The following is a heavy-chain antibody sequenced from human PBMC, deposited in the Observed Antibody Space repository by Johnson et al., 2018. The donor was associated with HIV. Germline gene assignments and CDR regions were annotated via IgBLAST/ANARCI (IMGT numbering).Heavy chain of an antibody. Sequence: VQLVESGGGVVRPGGSLKLSCAASGFSFGSYGMTWVRQAPGKGLEWVAVIWYDGSNKYYADSVKGRFTISRDNSKNTLYLQMNSLRAEDTAVYYCEKDFGCSRPRDAFDIWGQGTMVTVSS. J-gene: IGHJ3*02. CDR2: IWYDGSNK. D-gene: IGHD3-9*01. CDR1: GFSFGSYG. CDR3: EKDFGCSRPRDAFDI. V-gene: IGHV3-33*06.